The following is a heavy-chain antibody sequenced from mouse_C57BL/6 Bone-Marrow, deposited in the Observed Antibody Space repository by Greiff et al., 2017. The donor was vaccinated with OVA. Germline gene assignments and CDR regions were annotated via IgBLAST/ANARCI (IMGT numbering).Heavy chain of an antibody. CDR1: GYTFTSYW. D-gene: IGHD2-5*01. CDR2: IDPSDSYT. Sequence: QVQLQQSGAELVRPGTSVKLSCKASGYTFTSYWMHWVKQRPGQGLEWIGVIDPSDSYTNYNQKFKGKATLTVDTSSSTAYMQLSSLTSEDSAVYYCARRHSNPFDYWGQGTTLTVSS. CDR3: ARRHSNPFDY. J-gene: IGHJ2*01. V-gene: IGHV1-59*01.